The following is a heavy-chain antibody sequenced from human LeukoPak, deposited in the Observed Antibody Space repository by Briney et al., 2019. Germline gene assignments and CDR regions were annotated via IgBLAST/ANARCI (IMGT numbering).Heavy chain of an antibody. J-gene: IGHJ4*02. CDR3: ASGYGSGSYYPCFDY. D-gene: IGHD3-10*01. CDR1: GFTFSSYA. V-gene: IGHV3-30*04. CDR2: ISYDGSNK. Sequence: PGGSLRLSCAASGFTFSSYAMHWVRQAPGKGLEWVAVISYDGSNKYYADSVKGRFTISRDNSKNTLYLQMNSLRAEDTAVYYCASGYGSGSYYPCFDYWGQGTLVTVSS.